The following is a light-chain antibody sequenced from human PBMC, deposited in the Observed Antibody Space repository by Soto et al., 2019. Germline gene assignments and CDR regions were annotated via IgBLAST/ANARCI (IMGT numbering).Light chain of an antibody. V-gene: IGLV2-14*01. Sequence: QSVLTQPASVSGSPGQSITISCTGTSSDVGGYNYVSWYQQHPGKAPKLMIYEVSNRPSGVSNRFSGSKSGNTASLTISGLQAEDEADYYCNSYTTSGTLYVFGTGTKVTVL. CDR1: SSDVGGYNY. J-gene: IGLJ1*01. CDR2: EVS. CDR3: NSYTTSGTLYV.